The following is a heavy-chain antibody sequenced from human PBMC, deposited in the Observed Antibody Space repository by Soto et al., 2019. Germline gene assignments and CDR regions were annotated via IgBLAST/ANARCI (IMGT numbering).Heavy chain of an antibody. CDR2: INDSGST. D-gene: IGHD2-15*01. Sequence: QVQLQQWGAGLLKPSETLSLTCAVYGGSFSGFYWSWIRQSPGKGLEWIGEINDSGSTNYNPSLKGRVTISVDTSKNQCSLYLSSVTAADTAVYYCARAWGNCVGGSCLNFDYWGQGILLTVSS. V-gene: IGHV4-34*01. CDR3: ARAWGNCVGGSCLNFDY. CDR1: GGSFSGFY. J-gene: IGHJ4*02.